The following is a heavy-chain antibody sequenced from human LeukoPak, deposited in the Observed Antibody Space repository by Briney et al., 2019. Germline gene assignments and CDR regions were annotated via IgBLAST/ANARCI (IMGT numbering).Heavy chain of an antibody. J-gene: IGHJ6*02. D-gene: IGHD3-3*01. CDR1: GGSISSYY. CDR2: IYYSGST. CDR3: ARQRSSDFWSGYFSGMDV. V-gene: IGHV4-59*01. Sequence: KPSETLSLTCTVSGGSISSYYWSWIRQPPGKGLEWIGYIYYSGSTNYNPSLKSRVTISVDTSKNQFSLKLSSVTAADTAVYYCARQRSSDFWSGYFSGMDVWGQGTTVTVSS.